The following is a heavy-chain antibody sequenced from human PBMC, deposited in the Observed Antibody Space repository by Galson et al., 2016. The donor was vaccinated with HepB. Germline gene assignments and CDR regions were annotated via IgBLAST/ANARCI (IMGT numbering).Heavy chain of an antibody. V-gene: IGHV3-30*18. J-gene: IGHJ6*02. D-gene: IGHD3-10*01. CDR2: VSYDGYSK. CDR1: GFFFSNYG. Sequence: SLRLSCAASGFFFSNYGMHWVRQAPGKGLAWVAVVSYDGYSKYYADSVKGRSTISRDNSKTTMYLQMNSLRVEDTAVYYCAKDVYTSGSEYGMDVWGQGTTFAGS. CDR3: AKDVYTSGSEYGMDV.